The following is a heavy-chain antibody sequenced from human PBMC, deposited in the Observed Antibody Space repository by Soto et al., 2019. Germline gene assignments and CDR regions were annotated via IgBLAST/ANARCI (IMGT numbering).Heavy chain of an antibody. CDR2: TIPVSGTT. V-gene: IGHV1-69*01. D-gene: IGHD6-13*01. CDR3: ASSYGVSWYGDF. Sequence: QVQLEQSGAEVRKPGSSVKVSCHSSGDSFNDYPVTWVRQAPGQGLEWMGGTIPVSGTTNYAQEFQGRVTITADVSTSTVYMELSSLKYEDTALYYCASSYGVSWYGDFWGQGTLVTVSS. CDR1: GDSFNDYP. J-gene: IGHJ4*02.